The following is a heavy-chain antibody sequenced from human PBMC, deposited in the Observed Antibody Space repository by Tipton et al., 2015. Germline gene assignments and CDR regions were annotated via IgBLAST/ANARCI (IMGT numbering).Heavy chain of an antibody. D-gene: IGHD3-10*01. CDR3: AGLGSGISGSPPSYFDF. Sequence: QSGAEVKKPGSSVKVSCKASGDTFSSYAMSWVRQAPGQGLEWMGGIIPIFGTANYAQKFQGRVTITADESTSTAYMELSSLRSEDTAVYYCAGLGSGISGSPPSYFDFWGRGSLVAVSS. J-gene: IGHJ4*02. CDR1: GDTFSSYA. CDR2: IIPIFGTA. V-gene: IGHV1-69*01.